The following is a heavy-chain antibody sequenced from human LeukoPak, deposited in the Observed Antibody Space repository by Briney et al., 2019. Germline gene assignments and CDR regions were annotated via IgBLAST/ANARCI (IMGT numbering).Heavy chain of an antibody. CDR2: ISPSGAVT. Sequence: PGESLRLSCSASGFTFTSNVVHWVRQAPGKGLEYVSFISPSGAVTSYADSVRGRFTISRDNSRDTVSLQMSSLRPEDTAVYYCVKDLGGRYCFDSWGQGTLVTGSS. J-gene: IGHJ4*02. V-gene: IGHV3-64D*09. CDR3: VKDLGGRYCFDS. CDR1: GFTFTSNV. D-gene: IGHD1-26*01.